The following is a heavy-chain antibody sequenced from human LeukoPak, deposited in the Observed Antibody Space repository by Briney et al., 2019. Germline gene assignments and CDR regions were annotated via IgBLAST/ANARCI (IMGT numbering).Heavy chain of an antibody. CDR2: ISAYNGNT. CDR1: GYTFTSYG. CDR3: ARSSKYQLLYRFDY. D-gene: IGHD2-2*02. J-gene: IGHJ4*02. Sequence: ASVKVSCKASGYTFTSYGISWVRQAPGLGREWMGWISAYNGNTNYAQKLQGRVTMTTDTSTSTAYMELRSLRSDDTVVYYCARSSKYQLLYRFDYWGQGTLVTVSS. V-gene: IGHV1-18*04.